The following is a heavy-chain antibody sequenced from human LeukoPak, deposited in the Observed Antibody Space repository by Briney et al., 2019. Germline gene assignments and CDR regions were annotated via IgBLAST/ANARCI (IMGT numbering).Heavy chain of an antibody. CDR1: GFTFSSYA. CDR3: AKDGDLVDTAIHY. D-gene: IGHD5-18*01. CDR2: ISGSGGST. Sequence: GGSLRLSCAASGFTFSSYALSWVRQAPGKGLEWVSAISGSGGSTYYADSVKGRFTISRDDSKNTLYLQMNSLRAEDTAVYYCAKDGDLVDTAIHYWGQGTLVTVSS. J-gene: IGHJ4*02. V-gene: IGHV3-23*01.